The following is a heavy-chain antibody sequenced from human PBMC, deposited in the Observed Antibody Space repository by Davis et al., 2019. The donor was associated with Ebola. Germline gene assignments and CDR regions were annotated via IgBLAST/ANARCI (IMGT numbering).Heavy chain of an antibody. Sequence: ASVKVSCKASGYTFTSYYMHWVRQAPGQGLEWMGIINPSGGSTSYAQKFQGRVTMTRDTSTSTVYMELSSLRSEDTAVYYCARERWEPHTTTLGMDVWGQGTTVTVSS. V-gene: IGHV1-46*01. J-gene: IGHJ6*02. CDR1: GYTFTSYY. D-gene: IGHD2/OR15-2a*01. CDR3: ARERWEPHTTTLGMDV. CDR2: INPSGGST.